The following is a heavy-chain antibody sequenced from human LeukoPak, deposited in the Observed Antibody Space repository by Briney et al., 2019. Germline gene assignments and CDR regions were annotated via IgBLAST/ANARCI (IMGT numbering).Heavy chain of an antibody. V-gene: IGHV4-30-4*08. Sequence: SETLSLTCTVSGGSISSGDYYWSWIRQPPGKGLEWIGYIYYSGSTYYNPSLKSRVTISVDTSKNQFSLKLSSVTAADTAVYYCARITAYYYYYYMDVWGNGTTVTVSS. CDR3: ARITAYYYYYYMDV. CDR1: GGSISSGDYY. J-gene: IGHJ6*03. D-gene: IGHD1-20*01. CDR2: IYYSGST.